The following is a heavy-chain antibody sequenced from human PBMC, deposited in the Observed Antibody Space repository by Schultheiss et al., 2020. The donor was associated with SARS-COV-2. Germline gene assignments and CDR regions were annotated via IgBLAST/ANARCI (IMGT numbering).Heavy chain of an antibody. CDR1: GGSISSYY. CDR2: ICCRGST. CDR3: ARESDYNWFDP. J-gene: IGHJ5*02. D-gene: IGHD2-21*02. Sequence: GSLRLSCTVSGGSISSYYWSWIRQPPGKGLEWIGHICCRGSTNYNPSLKSRVTISVDTSKNQFSLKLRSVTAADTAMYYCARESDYNWFDPWGQGTLVTVSS. V-gene: IGHV4-59*01.